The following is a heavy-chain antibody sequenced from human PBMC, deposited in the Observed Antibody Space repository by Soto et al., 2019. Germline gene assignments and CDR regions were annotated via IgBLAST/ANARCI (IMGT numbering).Heavy chain of an antibody. CDR2: ISSSSSYI. V-gene: IGHV3-21*01. Sequence: EVQLVESGGGLVKPGGSLRLSCAASGFTFSSYSMNWVRQAPGKGLEWVSSISSSSSYIYYADSVKGRFTISRDNAKNSLYLQMNSLRAEDTAVYYCARGRASIFGVVFKRTNTCFDPWCQEPLVTVSS. J-gene: IGHJ5*02. D-gene: IGHD3-3*01. CDR3: ARGRASIFGVVFKRTNTCFDP. CDR1: GFTFSSYS.